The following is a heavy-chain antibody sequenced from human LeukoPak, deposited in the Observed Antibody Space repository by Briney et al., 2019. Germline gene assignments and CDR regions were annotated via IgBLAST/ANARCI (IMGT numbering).Heavy chain of an antibody. CDR1: GTKFTSAW. CDR3: AKDPYYYDSSDYLRDVRGYFDL. D-gene: IGHD3-22*01. J-gene: IGHJ2*01. CDR2: LWFDGSNA. V-gene: IGHV3-33*06. Sequence: PGGSLRLSCRVSGTKFTSAWMSWVRQAPGKGLEWVAVLWFDGSNAYYADSVKGRFTISRDNSKNTLYLQMNSLRAEDTAVYYCAKDPYYYDSSDYLRDVRGYFDLWGRGTLVTVSS.